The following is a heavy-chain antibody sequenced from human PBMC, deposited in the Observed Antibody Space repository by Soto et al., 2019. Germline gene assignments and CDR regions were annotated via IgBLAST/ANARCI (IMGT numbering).Heavy chain of an antibody. J-gene: IGHJ4*02. V-gene: IGHV3-15*01. CDR3: TTESTQRFCDGGPCYTLQTKIHDS. D-gene: IGHD2-15*01. Sequence: EVQLVESGGGLVKPGGSLRLSCAASGFSFTNAWMSWVRQAPGKGLEWVGRINSKIDGGTTDFSAPVKGRFTISRDDSKDTLYLQMNSLKTEDTAVYYCTTESTQRFCDGGPCYTLQTKIHDSWGQGTLVTVSS. CDR2: INSKIDGGTT. CDR1: GFSFTNAW.